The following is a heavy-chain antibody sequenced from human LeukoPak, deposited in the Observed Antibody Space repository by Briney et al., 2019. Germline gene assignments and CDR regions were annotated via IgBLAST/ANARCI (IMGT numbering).Heavy chain of an antibody. D-gene: IGHD3-3*01. CDR2: ISSSGSTI. Sequence: GGSLRLSCAASGFTFSDYYMSWIRQAPGKGLEWASYISSSGSTIYYADSVKGRFTISRDNAKNSLCLQMNSLRAEDTAVYYCAKVYDFWSGYWEYYYYYYMDVWGKGTTVTVSS. CDR3: AKVYDFWSGYWEYYYYYYMDV. J-gene: IGHJ6*03. V-gene: IGHV3-11*01. CDR1: GFTFSDYY.